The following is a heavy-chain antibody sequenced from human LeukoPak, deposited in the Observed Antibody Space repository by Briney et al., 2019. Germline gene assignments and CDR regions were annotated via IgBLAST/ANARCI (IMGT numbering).Heavy chain of an antibody. V-gene: IGHV3-23*01. Sequence: GGSLRLSCAASGFTFSSYAMSWVRQAPGKGLEWVSAISGRGGSTYYADSVKGRFTVSRDNSKNTLYLQMNSLRAEHTAVYYCAKDHDHDYVWGSYRYLYAFDIWGQGKMVTVSS. CDR1: GFTFSSYA. J-gene: IGHJ3*02. D-gene: IGHD3-16*02. CDR2: ISGRGGST. CDR3: AKDHDHDYVWGSYRYLYAFDI.